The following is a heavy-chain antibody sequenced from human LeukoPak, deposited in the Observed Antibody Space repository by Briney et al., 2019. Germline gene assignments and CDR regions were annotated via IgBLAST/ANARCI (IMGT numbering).Heavy chain of an antibody. Sequence: SETLSLTCRVSGGSISSTSYYWGWIRQPPGKGLEWIASIYHSGETFYNPSLESRVAISVDTSNNEVFLDLYSVTAADTAMYFCAETNTQDWFDPWGRGTLVTVSS. CDR1: GGSISSTSYY. J-gene: IGHJ5*02. CDR2: IYHSGET. CDR3: AETNTQDWFDP. V-gene: IGHV4-39*07. D-gene: IGHD2-8*01.